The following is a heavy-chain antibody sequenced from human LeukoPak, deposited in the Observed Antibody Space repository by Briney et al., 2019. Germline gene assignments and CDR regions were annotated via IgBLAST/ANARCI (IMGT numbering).Heavy chain of an antibody. CDR1: GFTLSSYG. J-gene: IGHJ6*03. CDR2: IRYDGSNK. Sequence: GGPLRLSWAASGFTLSSYGRHGVGQAPGRGGGGGAVIRYDGSNKNYAVSVKVRFTISRDNSKNTLYLQMNSLRAEDTAVYYCARDRAAAMEYYYMDVWGKGTTVTVSS. D-gene: IGHD2-2*01. V-gene: IGHV3-33*01. CDR3: ARDRAAAMEYYYMDV.